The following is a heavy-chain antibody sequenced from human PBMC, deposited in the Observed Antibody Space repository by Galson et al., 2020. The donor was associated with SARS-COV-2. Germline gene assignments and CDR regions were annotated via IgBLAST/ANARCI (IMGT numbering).Heavy chain of an antibody. CDR3: ARGYSGAYYFFDF. CDR1: GFTFSSYA. J-gene: IGHJ4*02. CDR2: ISNSGDRP. V-gene: IGHV3-23*01. Sequence: GESLKISCAASGFTFSSYAMSWVRQAPGKGLEWVSSISNSGDRPFYADSVKGRFTISRDSSKNTLILQMNSLRAEDTAVYYCARGYSGAYYFFDFWGQGTLVAVS. D-gene: IGHD5-12*01.